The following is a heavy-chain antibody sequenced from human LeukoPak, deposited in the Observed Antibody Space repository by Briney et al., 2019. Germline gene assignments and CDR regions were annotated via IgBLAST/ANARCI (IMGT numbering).Heavy chain of an antibody. Sequence: GGSLRLSCAASGFTFSGYWMSWVRQAPGKGLEWVANIKQDGSEKYYVDSVKGRFTISRDNAKNSLYLQMNSLTAEDTAVYYCARDSSLRFLARYYFDYWGQGTLVTVSS. V-gene: IGHV3-7*01. CDR1: GFTFSGYW. J-gene: IGHJ4*02. D-gene: IGHD3-3*01. CDR3: ARDSSLRFLARYYFDY. CDR2: IKQDGSEK.